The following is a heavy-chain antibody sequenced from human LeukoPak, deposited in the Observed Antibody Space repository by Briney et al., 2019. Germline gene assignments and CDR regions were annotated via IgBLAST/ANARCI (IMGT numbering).Heavy chain of an antibody. V-gene: IGHV1-46*01. D-gene: IGHD3-10*01. CDR1: GYTFTSYY. CDR3: ARGDDSRITMVRSSFDAFDI. CDR2: INPNGGYT. J-gene: IGHJ3*02. Sequence: ASVKVSCKASGYTFTSYYMHWVRQAPGQGLEWMGIINPNGGYTTYAQKFQGRVTMTRDTSTSTVYMELSSLRSEDTAVYYCARGDDSRITMVRSSFDAFDIWGQGTMVTVSS.